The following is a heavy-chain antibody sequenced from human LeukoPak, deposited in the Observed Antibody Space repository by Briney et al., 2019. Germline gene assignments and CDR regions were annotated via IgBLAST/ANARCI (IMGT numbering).Heavy chain of an antibody. J-gene: IGHJ5*02. CDR2: ISAHNGNT. CDR1: GYTFTSYG. CDR3: ARAGNYDFWSGYYTNWFDP. V-gene: IGHV1-18*01. Sequence: ASVKVSCKASGYTFTSYGISWVRQAPGQGLEWMGWISAHNGNTNYAQKLQGRVTMTTDTSTSTAYMELRSLRSDDTAVYYCARAGNYDFWSGYYTNWFDPWGQGTLVTVSS. D-gene: IGHD3-3*01.